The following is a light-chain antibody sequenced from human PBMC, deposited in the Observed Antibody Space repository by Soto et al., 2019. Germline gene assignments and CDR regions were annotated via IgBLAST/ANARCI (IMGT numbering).Light chain of an antibody. J-gene: IGKJ2*03. V-gene: IGKV3-20*01. CDR3: QQYGNPPPYS. CDR1: QSVSRSL. CDR2: GAS. Sequence: EIVLTQSPGTLSLSPGERATLSCRASQSVSRSLLAWYQQKPGQAPRLLIYGASTRATGIAYRFSGSGSGTDFTLTISRLEPEDFAVYYCQQYGNPPPYSFGQGTKLEIK.